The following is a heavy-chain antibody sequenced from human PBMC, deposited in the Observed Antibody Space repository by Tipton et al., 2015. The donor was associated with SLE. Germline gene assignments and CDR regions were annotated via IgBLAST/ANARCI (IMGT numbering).Heavy chain of an antibody. CDR3: ATVGDTGLQRSDS. Sequence: QVQLVQSGSELKKPGASVTVSCKASGYTLSRYAMNWVRQAPGQGLEWMGWINTSTGKATYAQGFSGRFVFSLDTPANTAYLQISSLEADDSAIYYCATVGDTGLQRSDSWGQGTLVTVSS. J-gene: IGHJ4*02. CDR1: GYTLSRYA. CDR2: INTSTGKA. D-gene: IGHD1-26*01. V-gene: IGHV7-4-1*02.